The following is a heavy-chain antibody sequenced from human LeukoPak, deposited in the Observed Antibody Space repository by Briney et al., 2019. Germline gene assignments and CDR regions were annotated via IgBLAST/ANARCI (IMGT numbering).Heavy chain of an antibody. CDR1: GYTFTSYG. CDR3: ARGNHHTYYYYYYMDV. J-gene: IGHJ6*03. V-gene: IGHV1-69*06. CDR2: IIPIFGTA. Sequence: SVKVSCKASGYTFTSYGISWVRQAPGQGLEWMGGIIPIFGTANYAQKFQGRVTITADKSTSTAYMELSSLRSEDTAVYYCARGNHHTYYYYYYMDVWGKGTTVTVSS. D-gene: IGHD1-14*01.